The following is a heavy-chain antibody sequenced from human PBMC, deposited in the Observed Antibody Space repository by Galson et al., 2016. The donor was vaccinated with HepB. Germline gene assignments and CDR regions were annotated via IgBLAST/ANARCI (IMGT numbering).Heavy chain of an antibody. Sequence: CAISGDSVTNDETTWNWIRQSPSRGLEWLGRTYCRSQWFNEYAVFVKSRITINSDTSRNQFSLQLDSVTPDDTAAYFCTRGYMQTGMNVWGQGTTVTVSS. CDR3: TRGYMQTGMNV. V-gene: IGHV6-1*01. CDR1: GDSVTNDETT. D-gene: IGHD5-18*01. CDR2: TYCRSQWFN. J-gene: IGHJ6*02.